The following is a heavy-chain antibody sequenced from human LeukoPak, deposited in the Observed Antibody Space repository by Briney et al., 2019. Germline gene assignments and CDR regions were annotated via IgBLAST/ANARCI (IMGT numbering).Heavy chain of an antibody. J-gene: IGHJ4*02. CDR3: VTAVTGTPY. Sequence: GGSLRLSCAASGFTFSGYWMHWVRQAPGKGLVWVSGTNSDGSSTSYADSVKGRFTISRGNAKNTLDLQMNSLRAEDTAVYYCVTAVTGTPYWGQGTLVTVSS. CDR2: TNSDGSST. V-gene: IGHV3-74*01. D-gene: IGHD6-19*01. CDR1: GFTFSGYW.